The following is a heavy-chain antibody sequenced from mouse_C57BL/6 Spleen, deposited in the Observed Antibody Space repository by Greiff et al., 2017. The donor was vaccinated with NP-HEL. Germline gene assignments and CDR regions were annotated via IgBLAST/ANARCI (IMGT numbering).Heavy chain of an antibody. D-gene: IGHD1-1*01. J-gene: IGHJ4*01. Sequence: QVQLQQPGAELVKPGASVKLSCKASGYTFTSYWMHWVKQRPGQGLEWIGMIHPNSGSTNYNEKFKSKATLTVDKSSSTAYMQLSSLTSEDSAVYYCAPSYGSSYAMDYWGQGTSVTVSS. CDR3: APSYGSSYAMDY. CDR2: IHPNSGST. V-gene: IGHV1-64*01. CDR1: GYTFTSYW.